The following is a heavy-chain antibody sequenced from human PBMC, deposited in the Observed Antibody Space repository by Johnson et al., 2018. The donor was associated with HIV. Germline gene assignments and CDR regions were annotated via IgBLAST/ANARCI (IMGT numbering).Heavy chain of an antibody. CDR2: ISWNSGSI. CDR1: GFTFSIYD. D-gene: IGHD3-16*01. V-gene: IGHV3-9*01. J-gene: IGHJ3*02. CDR3: AREGEPDGFDM. Sequence: VQLVESGGGVVQPGGSLRLSCAASGFTFSIYDIHWVRQAPGKGLEWVSGISWNSGSIGYVDSVRGRFTISRDNAKNSLYLQMNSLRAEDTAVYYCAREGEPDGFDMWGQGTMVTVSS.